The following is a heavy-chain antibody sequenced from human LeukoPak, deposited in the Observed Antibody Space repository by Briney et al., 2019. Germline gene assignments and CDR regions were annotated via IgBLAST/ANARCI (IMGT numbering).Heavy chain of an antibody. CDR3: ARAQEYCSGGSCYPRYYFDY. Sequence: SETLSLTCTVSGGSISSYYWSWIRQPPGKGLEWIGYIYYSGSTNYNPSLKSRVTISVDTSKNQFSLKLSSVTAADTAVYYRARAQEYCSGGSCYPRYYFDYWGQGTLVTVSS. V-gene: IGHV4-59*01. D-gene: IGHD2-15*01. CDR1: GGSISSYY. CDR2: IYYSGST. J-gene: IGHJ4*02.